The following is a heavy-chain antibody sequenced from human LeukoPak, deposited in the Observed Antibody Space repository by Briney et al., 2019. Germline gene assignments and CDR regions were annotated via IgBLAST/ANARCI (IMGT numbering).Heavy chain of an antibody. V-gene: IGHV4-34*01. CDR2: INHSGST. J-gene: IGHJ4*02. CDR3: ARADGGDSIDY. CDR1: GGSFSGYY. Sequence: SETLSLTCAVYGGSFSGYYWSWIRQPPGKGLEWIGEINHSGSTNYNPALKSRVTISVDSSKHQFSLKLSSVTAADTAVYYCARADGGDSIDYWGQGTLVTVSS. D-gene: IGHD4-17*01.